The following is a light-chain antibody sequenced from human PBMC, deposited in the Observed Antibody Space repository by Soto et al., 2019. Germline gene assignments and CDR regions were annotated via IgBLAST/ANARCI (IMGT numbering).Light chain of an antibody. Sequence: QSVLTQSPSASGTPGQRVTISCSGSSSNIGRNYVYWYQKVPGTAPKLLVYRNDQRPYGVPDRFSGSKSGTSASLAISRLRSEDEAEYFCSTWDDSLSGIIFGGGTKLTVL. CDR2: RND. J-gene: IGLJ2*01. V-gene: IGLV1-47*01. CDR3: STWDDSLSGII. CDR1: SSNIGRNY.